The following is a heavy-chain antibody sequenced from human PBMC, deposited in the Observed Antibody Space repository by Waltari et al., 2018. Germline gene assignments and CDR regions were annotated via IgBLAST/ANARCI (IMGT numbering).Heavy chain of an antibody. V-gene: IGHV3-48*04. D-gene: IGHD3-22*01. CDR1: GFSFSSYS. J-gene: IGHJ4*02. CDR3: ARDGPNYYDSSGNFDY. CDR2: ISSSRRTI. Sequence: EVQLVESGGGLVQPGGSLRLSCAASGFSFSSYSMNWVRQAPGKGLEWVSYISSSRRTIDYADSVKGRFTISRDNAKNSLYLQMNSLRAEDTAVYYCARDGPNYYDSSGNFDYWGQGTLVTVSS.